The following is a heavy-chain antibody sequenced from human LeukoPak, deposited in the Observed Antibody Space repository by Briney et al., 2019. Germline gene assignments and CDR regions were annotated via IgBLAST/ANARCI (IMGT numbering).Heavy chain of an antibody. CDR2: ISGSGDST. J-gene: IGHJ4*02. CDR3: ARKSGSGNFPLDY. CDR1: GFTFNSYD. Sequence: GGSLRLSCAASGFTFNSYDMSWVRQAPGKGLEWVSAISGSGDSTYYADSVKGRFTISRDNSKNTLYLQMNSLRAEDTAVYYCARKSGSGNFPLDYWGQGTLVTVSS. D-gene: IGHD3-10*01. V-gene: IGHV3-23*01.